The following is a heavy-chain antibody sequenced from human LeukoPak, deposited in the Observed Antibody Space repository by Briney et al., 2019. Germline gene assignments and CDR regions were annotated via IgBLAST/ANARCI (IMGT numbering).Heavy chain of an antibody. Sequence: QPGRSLRLSCAASGFTFSSYGMHWVRQAPGKGLEWVAVIWYDGSNKYYADSVKGRFTISRDDSKNTLYLQMNSLRAEDTAVYYCASSDYDILTGYSGGAFDIWGQGTMVTVSS. CDR1: GFTFSSYG. D-gene: IGHD3-9*01. J-gene: IGHJ3*02. V-gene: IGHV3-33*01. CDR2: IWYDGSNK. CDR3: ASSDYDILTGYSGGAFDI.